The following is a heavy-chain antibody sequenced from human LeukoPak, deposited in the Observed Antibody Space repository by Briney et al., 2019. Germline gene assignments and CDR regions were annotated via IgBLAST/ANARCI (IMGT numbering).Heavy chain of an antibody. J-gene: IGHJ6*03. Sequence: ASVKVSCKASGYTFTSYDINWVRQATGQGLEWMGWTNPNSGNTGYEHKYQGRVTMTRNTSITTAYMELSSLRSEDTAVYYCTRAIVGAFYYYYYMDVWGKGTTVTVSS. CDR3: TRAIVGAFYYYYYMDV. D-gene: IGHD1-26*01. V-gene: IGHV1-8*01. CDR2: TNPNSGNT. CDR1: GYTFTSYD.